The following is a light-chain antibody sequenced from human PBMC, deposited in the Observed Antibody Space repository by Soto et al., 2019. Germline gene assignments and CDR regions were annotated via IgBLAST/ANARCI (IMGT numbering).Light chain of an antibody. CDR3: LSYDSYSYT. V-gene: IGKV1-5*03. Sequence: DIQMTQSPSTLSASVGDRVTITCRASQNINNGLAWYQQKPGRAPNLLIYKASILESGVPSRLSGSGSGTEFTLTISSLQPDDFATYFCLSYDSYSYTFGQGTELEIK. CDR2: KAS. J-gene: IGKJ2*01. CDR1: QNINNG.